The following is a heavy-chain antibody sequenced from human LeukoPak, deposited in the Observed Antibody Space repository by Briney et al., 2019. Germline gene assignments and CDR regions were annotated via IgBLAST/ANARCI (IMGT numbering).Heavy chain of an antibody. CDR1: GFTLSSYE. CDR2: ISGSGTII. Sequence: PGGSLRLSCAASGFTLSSYEMQWVRQAPGKGLQWVSYISGSGTIIYYADSVKGRFTISRDNAKNSLYLQMSSLRAEDTAVYYCARGGLYSSTLGYWGQGTLVTVSS. V-gene: IGHV3-48*03. CDR3: ARGGLYSSTLGY. D-gene: IGHD6-19*01. J-gene: IGHJ4*02.